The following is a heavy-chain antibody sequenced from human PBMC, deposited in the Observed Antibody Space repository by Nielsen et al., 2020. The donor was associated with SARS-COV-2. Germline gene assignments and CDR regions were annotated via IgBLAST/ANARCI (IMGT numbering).Heavy chain of an antibody. CDR1: GFTFDDYA. CDR3: AKDGHSSGWYGAPDY. V-gene: IGHV3-9*01. D-gene: IGHD6-19*01. Sequence: KLSCAASGFTFDDYAMHWVRQAPGKGLEWVSGISWNSGSIGYADSVKGRFTISRDNAKNSLYLQMNSLRAEDTALYYCAKDGHSSGWYGAPDYWGQGTLVTVSS. J-gene: IGHJ4*02. CDR2: ISWNSGSI.